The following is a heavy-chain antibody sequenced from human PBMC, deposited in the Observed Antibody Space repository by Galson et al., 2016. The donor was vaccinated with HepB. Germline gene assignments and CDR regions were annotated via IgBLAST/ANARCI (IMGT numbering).Heavy chain of an antibody. CDR3: ARRIAVAAPFDS. D-gene: IGHD6-19*01. CDR2: IDWDDDK. V-gene: IGHV2-70*01. CDR1: GFSLNTRGMC. Sequence: PALVKPTQTLTLTCTFSGFSLNTRGMCVSWIRQPPGKALEWLALIDWDDDKYYSTSLKTRLTISKDTSKNQVVLTMTNMDPVDTPTYYCARRIAVAAPFDSWGQGTLVTVSS. J-gene: IGHJ4*02.